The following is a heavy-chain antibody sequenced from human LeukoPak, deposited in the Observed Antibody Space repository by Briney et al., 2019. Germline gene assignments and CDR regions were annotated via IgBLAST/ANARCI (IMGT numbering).Heavy chain of an antibody. CDR2: ICYSGST. CDR1: GGSISSSSYY. J-gene: IGHJ4*02. D-gene: IGHD6-13*01. V-gene: IGHV4-39*07. CDR3: ARDPLGLELAAAVTGDY. Sequence: SETLSLTCTVSGGSISSSSYYWGWIRQPPGKGLEWIGSICYSGSTYYNPSLKSRVTISVDTSKNQFSLKLSSVTAADTAVYYCARDPLGLELAAAVTGDYWGQGTLVTVSS.